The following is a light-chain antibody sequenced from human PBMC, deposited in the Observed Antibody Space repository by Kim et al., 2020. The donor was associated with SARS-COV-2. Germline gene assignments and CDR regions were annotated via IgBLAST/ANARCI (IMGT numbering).Light chain of an antibody. V-gene: IGKV1-27*01. J-gene: IGKJ1*01. CDR1: QDIANS. CDR3: QKYNSAPWT. CDR2: AAS. Sequence: ASVGDNFPIPCRASQDIANSLAWYQQKPGKVPKLLIYAASTLQSGVPSRFSGSGSGTQFTLTIGSLQTEDVATYYCQKYNSAPWTFGPGTKVDIK.